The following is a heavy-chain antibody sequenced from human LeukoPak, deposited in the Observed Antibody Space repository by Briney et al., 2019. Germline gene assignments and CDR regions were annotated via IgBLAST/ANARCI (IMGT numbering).Heavy chain of an antibody. Sequence: GGSLRLSCVASGFIFDDYAMYWVRQAPGKGLEWVSGISWNGDITVYADSVKGRFTISRDNAKNALYLEMNSLRTEDVALYYCAKDVTPSVGHEAFDLWGQGTMVTVSS. CDR2: ISWNGDIT. D-gene: IGHD5/OR15-5a*01. CDR1: GFIFDDYA. J-gene: IGHJ3*01. CDR3: AKDVTPSVGHEAFDL. V-gene: IGHV3-9*03.